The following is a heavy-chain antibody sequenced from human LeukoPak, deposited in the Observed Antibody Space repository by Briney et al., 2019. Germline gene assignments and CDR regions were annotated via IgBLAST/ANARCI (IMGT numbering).Heavy chain of an antibody. CDR3: VPSDFWSG. J-gene: IGHJ4*02. D-gene: IGHD3-3*01. V-gene: IGHV3-21*01. CDR2: ISTRSSSI. CDR1: GFTFNTFS. Sequence: GGSLRLSCAASGFTFNTFSMSWVRQAPGKGLECVSSISTRSSSIHYADSVKGRFTISRDDAKNSLYLQLNSLRAEDTAVYYCVPSDFWSGWGQGTLVTVSS.